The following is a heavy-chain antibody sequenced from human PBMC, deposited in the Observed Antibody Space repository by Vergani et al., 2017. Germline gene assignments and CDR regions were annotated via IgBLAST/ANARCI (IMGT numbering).Heavy chain of an antibody. Sequence: QVQLEESGPGLVKPSETLSLTCTVSGGPFNTYYWSLIRQSPGKGLEWIGYIYSTGSTNYNPSLNSRVTMEMDTSKNHLSLKLRSVTAADTAVYFCARVMYRDEASTSCRLEGMDIWGQGTTVTISS. CDR3: ARVMYRDEASTSCRLEGMDI. J-gene: IGHJ6*02. CDR1: GGPFNTYY. V-gene: IGHV4-59*13. CDR2: IYSTGST. D-gene: IGHD2-15*01.